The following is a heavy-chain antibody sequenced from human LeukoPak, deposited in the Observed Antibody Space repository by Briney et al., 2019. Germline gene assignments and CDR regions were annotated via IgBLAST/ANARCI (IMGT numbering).Heavy chain of an antibody. V-gene: IGHV4-34*01. CDR1: GGSFSGYY. D-gene: IGHD2-15*01. CDR3: ARGGCSGGSCYSRRYYYGMDV. CDR2: INHSGST. Sequence: PSETLSLTCAVYGGSFSGYYWSWIRQPPGKGLEWIGEINHSGSTNYNLSLKSRVTISVDTSKNQFSLKLSSVTAADTAVYYCARGGCSGGSCYSRRYYYGMDVWGQGTTVTVPS. J-gene: IGHJ6*02.